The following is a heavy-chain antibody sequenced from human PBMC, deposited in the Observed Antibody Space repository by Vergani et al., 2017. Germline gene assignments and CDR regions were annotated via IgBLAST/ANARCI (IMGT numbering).Heavy chain of an antibody. CDR3: AREWQGPYCSGGSCKHYYYYGMDF. V-gene: IGHV3-33*01. D-gene: IGHD2-15*01. Sequence: QVQLVESGGGVVQPGRSLRLSCAASGFTFSSYGMHWVRQAPGKGLEWVAVIWYDGSNKYYADSVKGRFTISRDNSKNTLYLQMNSLRAEDTAVYYCAREWQGPYCSGGSCKHYYYYGMDFWGQGTTVTVAS. CDR1: GFTFSSYG. J-gene: IGHJ6*02. CDR2: IWYDGSNK.